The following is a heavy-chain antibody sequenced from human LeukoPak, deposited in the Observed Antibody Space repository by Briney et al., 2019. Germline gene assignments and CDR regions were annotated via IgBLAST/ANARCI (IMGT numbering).Heavy chain of an antibody. J-gene: IGHJ5*02. D-gene: IGHD2-2*02. Sequence: SETLSLTCAVYGGSFSGYYWSWIRQPPGKGLEWIGEINHSGSTNYNPSLKSRVTISVDTSKNQFSLKLSSVTAADTAVYYCARGPVRGYCSSTSCYKMRVHTPNNWFDPWGQGTLVTVSS. CDR1: GGSFSGYY. CDR3: ARGPVRGYCSSTSCYKMRVHTPNNWFDP. CDR2: INHSGST. V-gene: IGHV4-34*01.